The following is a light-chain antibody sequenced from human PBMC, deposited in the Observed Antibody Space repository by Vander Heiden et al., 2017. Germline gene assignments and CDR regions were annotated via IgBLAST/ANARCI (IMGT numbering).Light chain of an antibody. V-gene: IGKV3-11*01. CDR1: ESISSY. CDR3: QQRRNWPRT. CDR2: DAT. J-gene: IGKJ1*01. Sequence: IVLTHSPATLSLSPGETATLPCRASESISSYLAWYQQKPGQTPRILSYDATNRATGIPARFSGSGSETDFTLTISNLEPEDFAVYLWQQRRNWPRTFGQGTKVEIK.